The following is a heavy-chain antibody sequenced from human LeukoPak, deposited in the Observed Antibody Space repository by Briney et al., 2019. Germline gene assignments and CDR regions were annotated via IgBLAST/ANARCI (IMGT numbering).Heavy chain of an antibody. CDR2: ISWNSGSI. CDR1: GFTFSSYE. D-gene: IGHD3-22*01. J-gene: IGHJ4*02. V-gene: IGHV3-9*01. CDR3: AKDWGFNYYDSSGYSD. Sequence: GGSLRLSCAASGFTFSSYEMNWVRQAPGKGLEWVSGISWNSGSIGYADSVKGRFTISRDNAKNSLYLQMNSLRAEDTALYYCAKDWGFNYYDSSGYSDWGQGTLVTVSS.